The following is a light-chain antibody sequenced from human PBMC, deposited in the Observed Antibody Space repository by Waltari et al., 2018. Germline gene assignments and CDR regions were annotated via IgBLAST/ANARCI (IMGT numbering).Light chain of an antibody. J-gene: IGKJ1*01. Sequence: DIQMTQSPLSLSASVGDRVTVTCRASQSVSTHLNWYQHKPGKAPELLVYDASTLESGVPSRFSGSGAGTEFTLTISSLQPDDFATYYCQQYNTYSPTWTFGQGTRVEIK. V-gene: IGKV1-5*01. CDR1: QSVSTH. CDR2: DAS. CDR3: QQYNTYSPTWT.